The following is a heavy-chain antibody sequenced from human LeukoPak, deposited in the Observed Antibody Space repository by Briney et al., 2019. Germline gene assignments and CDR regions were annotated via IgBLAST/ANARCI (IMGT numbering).Heavy chain of an antibody. CDR3: ARTTPATGWFLYY. CDR2: IQPSGST. D-gene: IGHD6-19*01. V-gene: IGHV4-4*07. CDR1: SGSMSNYY. J-gene: IGHJ6*04. Sequence: SETLSLTCTVSSGSMSNYYWSWIRQPAGKGLEWIGRIQPSGSTNDNLSLKSRLTMSLDTSKNQFSLRLGSVTAADTAVYYCARTTPATGWFLYYWGKGTTVTVSS.